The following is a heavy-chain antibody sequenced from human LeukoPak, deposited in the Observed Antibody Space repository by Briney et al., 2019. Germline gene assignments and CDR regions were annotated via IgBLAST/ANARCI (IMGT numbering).Heavy chain of an antibody. Sequence: ASVKVSCKASGYTFTSYGMSWVRQAPGQGLEWMGWVSAYNGDTNYAQKLQGRVTMTTDTSTSTAYMELRSLTSDDTAVYYCARAWDCSSTTCYVYFDYWGQGSLVTVSS. J-gene: IGHJ4*02. CDR1: GYTFTSYG. V-gene: IGHV1-18*01. D-gene: IGHD2-2*01. CDR2: VSAYNGDT. CDR3: ARAWDCSSTTCYVYFDY.